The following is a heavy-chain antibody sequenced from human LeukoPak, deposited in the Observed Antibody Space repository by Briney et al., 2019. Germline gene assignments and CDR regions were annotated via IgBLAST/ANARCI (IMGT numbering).Heavy chain of an antibody. Sequence: GTSVKVSCKASGFTFTSSAVQWVRQVRGQRLEWIGWIVVGSGNTNYAQKFQERVTITRDMSTSTAYMELSSLRSEDTAVYYCAADGGRIVGASNFDYWGQGTLVTVSS. CDR1: GFTFTSSA. CDR2: IVVGSGNT. J-gene: IGHJ4*02. D-gene: IGHD1-26*01. CDR3: AADGGRIVGASNFDY. V-gene: IGHV1-58*01.